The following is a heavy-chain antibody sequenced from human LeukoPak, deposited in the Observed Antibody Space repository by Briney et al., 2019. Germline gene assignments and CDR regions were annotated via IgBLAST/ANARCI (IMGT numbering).Heavy chain of an antibody. CDR3: ARDPMYYYDSSGYYKTTDY. D-gene: IGHD3-22*01. J-gene: IGHJ4*02. CDR2: ISAYNGNT. CDR1: GYTFTGYY. V-gene: IGHV1-18*04. Sequence: ASVKVSCKASGYTFTGYYMHWVRQAPGQGLEWMGWISAYNGNTNYAQKLQGRVTMTTDTSTSTAYMELRSLRSDDTAVYYCARDPMYYYDSSGYYKTTDYWGQGTLVTVSS.